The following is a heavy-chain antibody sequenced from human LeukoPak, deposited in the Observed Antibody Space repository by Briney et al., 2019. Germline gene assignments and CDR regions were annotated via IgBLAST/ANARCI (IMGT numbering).Heavy chain of an antibody. CDR1: GGSISISSYY. J-gene: IGHJ6*03. CDR2: IHYSGST. Sequence: PSGTLSLTCNASGGSISISSYYWGWIRQPPGKGLEWIGSIHYSGSTYYNPSLKSRVTISVDTSKTQFSLKLSSVTAADTAMYYCARHWLRGAAKPGYMDVWGKGTTVTVSS. V-gene: IGHV4-39*01. D-gene: IGHD5-18*01. CDR3: ARHWLRGAAKPGYMDV.